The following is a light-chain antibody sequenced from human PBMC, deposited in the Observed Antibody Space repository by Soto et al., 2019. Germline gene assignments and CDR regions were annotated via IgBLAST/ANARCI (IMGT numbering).Light chain of an antibody. CDR2: AAS. V-gene: IGKV1-9*01. CDR1: QGISTY. CDR3: QQLNSYPWT. Sequence: DIQMTQSPSTVSASVGDRVRLTCRASQGISTYLAWYQQRPGKAPNLLIYAASTLQSGVPSRFSGSGSGTEFTLTVSSLQPEDFATFYCQQLNSYPWTFGQGTKVDIK. J-gene: IGKJ1*01.